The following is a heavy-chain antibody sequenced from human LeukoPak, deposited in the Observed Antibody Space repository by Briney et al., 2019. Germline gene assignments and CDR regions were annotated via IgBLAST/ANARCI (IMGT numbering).Heavy chain of an antibody. CDR1: GFTFSSYA. J-gene: IGHJ4*02. Sequence: GRSLRLSCSASGFTFSSYAMHWVRQAPGKGLEWVVVISYDGSNKYYADSVKGRFTISRDNSKNTLYLQMNSLRAEDTAVYYCARDIGYWGQGTLVTVSS. CDR2: ISYDGSNK. V-gene: IGHV3-30-3*01. CDR3: ARDIGY. D-gene: IGHD1-26*01.